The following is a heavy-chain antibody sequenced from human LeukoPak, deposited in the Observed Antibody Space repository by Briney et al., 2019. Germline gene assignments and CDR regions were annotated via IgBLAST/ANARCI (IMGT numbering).Heavy chain of an antibody. CDR2: IYYSGST. D-gene: IGHD2-21*02. Sequence: SETLSLTCTVSGGSISSYYWSWIRQPPGKGLEWIGYIYYSGSTNYNPSPKSRVTISVDTSKNQFSLKLSSVTAADTAVYYCALGMTLRSFDIWGQGTMVTVSS. V-gene: IGHV4-59*01. J-gene: IGHJ3*02. CDR1: GGSISSYY. CDR3: ALGMTLRSFDI.